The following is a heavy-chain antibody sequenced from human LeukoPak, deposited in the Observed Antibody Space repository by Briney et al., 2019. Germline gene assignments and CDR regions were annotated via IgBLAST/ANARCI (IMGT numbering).Heavy chain of an antibody. CDR2: ISAGNGNT. Sequence: ASVKVSCKASGYTFTSYYIHWVRQAPGQRLEWMGWISAGNGNTGYSQRFQGRVTITRDTSASTAYMELNSLRSEDTAVYYCARDRGDMVRGGPTDYWGQGTLVIVSS. CDR1: GYTFTSYY. J-gene: IGHJ4*02. D-gene: IGHD3-10*01. V-gene: IGHV1-3*01. CDR3: ARDRGDMVRGGPTDY.